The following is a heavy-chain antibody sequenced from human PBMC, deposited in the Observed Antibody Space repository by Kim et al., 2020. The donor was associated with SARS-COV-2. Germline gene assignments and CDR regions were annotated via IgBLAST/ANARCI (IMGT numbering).Heavy chain of an antibody. J-gene: IGHJ5*02. D-gene: IGHD3-10*01. CDR1: GGSFSGYY. V-gene: IGHV4-34*01. Sequence: SETLSLTCAVYGGSFSGYYWSWIRQPPGKGLEWIGEINHSGSTNYNPSLKSRVTISVDTSKNQFSLKLSSVTAADTAVYYCARGPRRSGMVRGVISWFDPWGQGTLVTVSS. CDR2: INHSGST. CDR3: ARGPRRSGMVRGVISWFDP.